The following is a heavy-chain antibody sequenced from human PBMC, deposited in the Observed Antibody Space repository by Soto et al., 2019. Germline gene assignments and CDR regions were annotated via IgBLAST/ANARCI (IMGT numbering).Heavy chain of an antibody. CDR2: INPSGGST. CDR3: ARDKGPGGSGELNYYYGIGG. Sequence: ASVKVSCKASGYTFTSYYMHWVRQAPGQGLEWMGIINPSGGSTSYAQKFQGRVTMTRDTSTSTVYMELSSLRSEDTAVYYCARDKGPGGSGELNYYYGIGGWGQGNTVTVSS. V-gene: IGHV1-46*01. CDR1: GYTFTSYY. J-gene: IGHJ6*01. D-gene: IGHD3-16*01.